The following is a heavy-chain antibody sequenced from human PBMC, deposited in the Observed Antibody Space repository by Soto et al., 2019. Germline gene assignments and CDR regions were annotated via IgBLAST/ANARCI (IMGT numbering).Heavy chain of an antibody. CDR3: ARADRTLVTSYSLDV. Sequence: SETLSLTCAVYGGSFSGYYWTWIRQPPGNGLEWIGEIXXXGTIXFXXSXXXRLTISLDTSKKHFSLKLSSVTDADTDAYYCARADRTLVTSYSLDVWGQGTTVT. J-gene: IGHJ6*02. V-gene: IGHV4-34*01. CDR1: GGSFSGYY. D-gene: IGHD2-21*02. CDR2: IXXXGTI.